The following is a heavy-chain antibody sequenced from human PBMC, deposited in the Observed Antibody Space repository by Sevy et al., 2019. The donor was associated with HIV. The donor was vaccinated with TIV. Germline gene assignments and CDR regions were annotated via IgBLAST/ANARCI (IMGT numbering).Heavy chain of an antibody. CDR2: INLNGENK. Sequence: GGSLRLSCAASGLTLNNYAVSWVRQAPGKGLEWVSLINLNGENKFYADSVKGRFTISRDNFKNMLYLEMKSLRAEDTAVYYCGHHYVYYGRGNWGQGTLVTVS. CDR1: GLTLNNYA. CDR3: GHHYVYYGRGN. V-gene: IGHV3-23*01. J-gene: IGHJ4*02. D-gene: IGHD4-17*01.